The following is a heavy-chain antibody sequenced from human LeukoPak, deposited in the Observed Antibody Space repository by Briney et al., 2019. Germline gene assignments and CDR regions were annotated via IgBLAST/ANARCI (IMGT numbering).Heavy chain of an antibody. J-gene: IGHJ1*01. D-gene: IGHD4/OR15-4a*01. CDR2: INPNSGGT. CDR1: GYTFTVYY. CDR3: ARAYGGPKQYFQH. Sequence: ASVTVSCKASGYTFTVYYMHWVRQAPGQGLEWMGWINPNSGGTNYAQKFQGRVTMTRDTSISTAYMELSRLRSDDTAVYYCARAYGGPKQYFQHWGQGTLVTVSS. V-gene: IGHV1-2*02.